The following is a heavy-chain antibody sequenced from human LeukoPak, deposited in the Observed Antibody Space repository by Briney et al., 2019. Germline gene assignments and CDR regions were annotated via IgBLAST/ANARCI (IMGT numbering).Heavy chain of an antibody. CDR2: IRYDGSNK. J-gene: IGHJ4*02. CDR1: GFTFSSYG. Sequence: PGGSLRLSCAASGFTFSSYGMHWVRQAPGKELEWGAFIRYDGSNKYYADSVKGRFTISRDNSKNTLYLQMNSLRAEDTAVYYCAKDFGNSFDYWGQGTLVTVSS. D-gene: IGHD4-23*01. CDR3: AKDFGNSFDY. V-gene: IGHV3-30*02.